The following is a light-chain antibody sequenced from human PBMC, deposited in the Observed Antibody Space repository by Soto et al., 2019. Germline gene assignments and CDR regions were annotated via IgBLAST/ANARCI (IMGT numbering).Light chain of an antibody. CDR2: DAS. CDR1: QSVNSN. V-gene: IGKV3-15*01. J-gene: IGKJ5*01. CDR3: QQFDNRPPVT. Sequence: EIVMTQSPATLSVSPGERATLSCRASQSVNSNLAWYQQKPGQAPTLLIYDASTRATGIPARFSGSGSGTELTLTISSLQSEDFAVYYCQQFDNRPPVTFGQGTRLEIK.